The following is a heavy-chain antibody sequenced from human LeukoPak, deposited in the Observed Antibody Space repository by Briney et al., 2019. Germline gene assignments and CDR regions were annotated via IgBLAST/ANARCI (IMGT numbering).Heavy chain of an antibody. CDR1: GFTFTTYY. Sequence: PGGSLRLSCAASGFTFTTYYMTRVRQAPGKGLEWLANISQDGRTKYYADSVEGRFAISRDNAINSVFLQMNSVRAEDTAVYYCARDNWSNDYWGQGTLVTVSS. CDR2: ISQDGRTK. V-gene: IGHV3-7*01. J-gene: IGHJ4*02. CDR3: ARDNWSNDY. D-gene: IGHD1-1*01.